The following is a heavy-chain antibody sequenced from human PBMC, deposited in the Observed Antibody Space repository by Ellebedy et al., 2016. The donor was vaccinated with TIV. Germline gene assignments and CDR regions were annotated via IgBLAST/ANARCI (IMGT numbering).Heavy chain of an antibody. J-gene: IGHJ5*02. D-gene: IGHD3-10*01. CDR2: ISAHNGHT. CDR3: ARDQEASQYYYGSGTYIVWFDP. CDR1: GYTFTSYY. V-gene: IGHV1-18*04. Sequence: ASVKVSCKASGYTFTSYYMHWVRQAPGQGLEWMGWISAHNGHTNYAQKLQGRVTMTAELSTSTAYMELRSLRSDDTAVYYCARDQEASQYYYGSGTYIVWFDPWGPGTLVTVSS.